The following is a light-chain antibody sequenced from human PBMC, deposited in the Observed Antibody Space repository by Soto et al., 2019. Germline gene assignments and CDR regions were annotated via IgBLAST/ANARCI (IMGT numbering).Light chain of an antibody. J-gene: IGLJ3*02. CDR2: EVS. CDR1: SSDVGGYNY. CDR3: ISYTSSSTWV. V-gene: IGLV2-14*01. Sequence: QSALTQPASVSGSPGQSVTISCTGTSSDVGGYNYVSWYQQHPGKAPKLMIYEVSNRPSGVSNRFFGSKSGNTASLTVSGIQAEDEADYYCISYTSSSTWVFGGGTMLTVL.